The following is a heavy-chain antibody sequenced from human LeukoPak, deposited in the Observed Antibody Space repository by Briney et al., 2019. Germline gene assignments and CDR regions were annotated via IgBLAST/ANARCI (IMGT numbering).Heavy chain of an antibody. Sequence: ASVKVSCKPSGYTFNHYGVSWVRQAPGQGLEWMGWISAYNSNTNYAQTLQGRVTMTTDTSTSTAYMELRSLRSDDTAVYYCARGGAYCSSTSCYTAFDIWGQGTMVTVSS. V-gene: IGHV1-18*01. CDR2: ISAYNSNT. CDR1: GYTFNHYG. D-gene: IGHD2-2*02. J-gene: IGHJ3*02. CDR3: ARGGAYCSSTSCYTAFDI.